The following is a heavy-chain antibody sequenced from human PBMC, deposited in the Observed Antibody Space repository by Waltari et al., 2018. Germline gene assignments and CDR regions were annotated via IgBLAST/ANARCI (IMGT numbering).Heavy chain of an antibody. J-gene: IGHJ6*02. V-gene: IGHV4-30-2*01. Sequence: QLQLQESGSGLVKSSQTLSLTCAVSGGSVSSGGYSWSWIRQPPGKGLEWIGYVYHSGTTYYNPSLKSRLTISLDRSKNQFSLKLSSVTAADTAVYYCARKEDYRYDMDVWGQGTTVTVSS. CDR3: ARKEDYRYDMDV. CDR2: VYHSGTT. CDR1: GGSVSSGGYS.